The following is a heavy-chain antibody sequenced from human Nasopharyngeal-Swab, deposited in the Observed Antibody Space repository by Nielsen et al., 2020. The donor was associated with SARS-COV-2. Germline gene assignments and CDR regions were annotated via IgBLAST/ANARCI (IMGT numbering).Heavy chain of an antibody. CDR1: GYRFSSHV. J-gene: IGHJ6*02. CDR3: ARGTVTATDYGMDV. V-gene: IGHV1-18*01. CDR2: IHGYNGNT. D-gene: IGHD4-17*01. Sequence: ASVKVSCKASGYRFSSHVINWVRQAPGQGLEWRGWIHGYNGNTHYAENFQGRVTLTIDTSMNTADMELRSLRSDDTAVYYCARGTVTATDYGMDVWGQGTTVTVSS.